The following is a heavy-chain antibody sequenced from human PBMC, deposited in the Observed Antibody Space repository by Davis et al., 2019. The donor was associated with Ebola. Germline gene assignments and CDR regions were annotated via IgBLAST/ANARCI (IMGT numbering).Heavy chain of an antibody. J-gene: IGHJ5*02. CDR2: IRGIGDNM. CDR3: AKGKADFILDWFDP. Sequence: PGGSLRLSCAASGFSFSNYAMAWVRQAPGKGLEWVSTIRGIGDNMFYADSVKGRFTVYRDNSKDMLYLQMHSLRADDAAIYYCAKGKADFILDWFDPWGQGTLATVSS. V-gene: IGHV3-23*01. CDR1: GFSFSNYA.